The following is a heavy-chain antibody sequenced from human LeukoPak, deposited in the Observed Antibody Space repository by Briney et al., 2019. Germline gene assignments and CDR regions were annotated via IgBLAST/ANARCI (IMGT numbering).Heavy chain of an antibody. D-gene: IGHD3-9*01. CDR1: GGSISSSSYY. CDR3: ARNHPYVGLRYLPDYYYYYMDV. Sequence: SETLSLTCTVSGGSISSSSYYWGWIRQPPGKGLEWIGSIYYSGSTNYNPSLKSRVTISVDTSKNQFSLKLSSVTAADTAVYYCARNHPYVGLRYLPDYYYYYMDVWGKGTTVTISS. J-gene: IGHJ6*03. CDR2: IYYSGST. V-gene: IGHV4-39*07.